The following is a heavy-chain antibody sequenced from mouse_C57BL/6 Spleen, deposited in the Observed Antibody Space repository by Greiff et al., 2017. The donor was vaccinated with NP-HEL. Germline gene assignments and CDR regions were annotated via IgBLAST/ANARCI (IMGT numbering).Heavy chain of an antibody. CDR3: AREDYGSLD. Sequence: EVQLVESGPGLVKPSQSLSLTCSVTGYSITSGYYWNWIRQFPGNKLEWMGYISYDGSNNYNPSLKNRISITRDTSKNQFFLKLNSVTTEDTATYYCAREDYGSLDWGQGTTLTVSS. CDR1: GYSITSGYY. D-gene: IGHD1-1*01. J-gene: IGHJ2*01. CDR2: ISYDGSN. V-gene: IGHV3-6*01.